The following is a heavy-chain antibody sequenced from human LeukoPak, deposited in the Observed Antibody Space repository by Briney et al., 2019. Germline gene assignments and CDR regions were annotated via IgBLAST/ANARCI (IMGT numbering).Heavy chain of an antibody. J-gene: IGHJ4*02. Sequence: GGSLRLSCVASGFTFTDYAMSWVRQAPGKGLEWVSSIGGGGFNTHYADSVKGRFSISRDTSTNTLYLEMNSLRADDSALYYCAKDNFGLVPYCFDSWGQGTLVTVSS. V-gene: IGHV3-23*01. D-gene: IGHD2-21*01. CDR3: AKDNFGLVPYCFDS. CDR1: GFTFTDYA. CDR2: IGGGGFNT.